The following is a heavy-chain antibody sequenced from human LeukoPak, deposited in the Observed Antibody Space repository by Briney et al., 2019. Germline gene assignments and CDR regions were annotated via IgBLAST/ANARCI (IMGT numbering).Heavy chain of an antibody. CDR2: INHTGST. V-gene: IGHV4-34*01. J-gene: IGHJ5*02. Sequence: SETLSLTCAVYGGSFSGYYWSWIRQPPGKGLEWIGEINHTGSTNYNPSPKSRVTISVDTSKNQFSLKLSSVTAADTAIYYCARSHYYDSSGSHNNWFDPWGQGTLVTVSS. CDR3: ARSHYYDSSGSHNNWFDP. CDR1: GGSFSGYY. D-gene: IGHD3-22*01.